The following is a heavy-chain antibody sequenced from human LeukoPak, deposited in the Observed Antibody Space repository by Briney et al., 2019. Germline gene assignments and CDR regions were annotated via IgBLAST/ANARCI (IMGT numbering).Heavy chain of an antibody. CDR1: GGSIGSSSYY. D-gene: IGHD6-19*01. CDR3: ARLYSSRWYGDY. CDR2: IYYSGST. V-gene: IGHV4-39*01. Sequence: SETLSLTCTVSGGSIGSSSYYWRWTRRPPGKGLEWNGRIYYSGSTYYNPPLKSRITISVDTSKNQFSLKLSAVTATDTAVYYCARLYSSRWYGDYSGRGALVTVSS. J-gene: IGHJ4*02.